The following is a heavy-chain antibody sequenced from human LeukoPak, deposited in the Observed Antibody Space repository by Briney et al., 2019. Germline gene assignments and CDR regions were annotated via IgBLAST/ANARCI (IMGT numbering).Heavy chain of an antibody. Sequence: PGGSLRLSCAASGFTFSSYSMNWVRQAPGKGLEWVSSISSSSSYIYYADSVKGRFTISRDNAKNSLYLQMNSLRAEDTAVYYCTTDHPRGFWSGYYRYFDYWGQGTLVTVSS. J-gene: IGHJ4*02. V-gene: IGHV3-21*01. CDR3: TTDHPRGFWSGYYRYFDY. D-gene: IGHD3-3*01. CDR2: ISSSSSYI. CDR1: GFTFSSYS.